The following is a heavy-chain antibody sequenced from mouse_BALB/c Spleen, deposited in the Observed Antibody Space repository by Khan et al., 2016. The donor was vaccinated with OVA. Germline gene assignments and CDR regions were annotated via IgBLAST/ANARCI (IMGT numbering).Heavy chain of an antibody. CDR3: ARVYGGDFDY. D-gene: IGHD1-1*01. CDR2: ISYNGNT. V-gene: IGHV3-2*02. J-gene: IGHJ2*01. Sequence: ESGPGLVKPSQSLSLTCTVTGYSITTDYAWNWIRQFPENKLEWMGFISYNGNTKYNPSLKSRISITRDTSKNQFFLQLKSVTTEDTARYYCARVYGGDFDYWGQGTTLTVSS. CDR1: GYSITTDYA.